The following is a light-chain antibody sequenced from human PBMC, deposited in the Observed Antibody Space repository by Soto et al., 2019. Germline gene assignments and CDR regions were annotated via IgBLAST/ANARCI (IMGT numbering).Light chain of an antibody. J-gene: IGKJ1*01. Sequence: DIVMTQSPLSLPVTPGEPASISCRSSQSLLHSNGYNYLHWYLQKPGQSPQLLIYLGSNRASGVPDRFSGSGSGTDFTLKISRVEAEDVGVYYCMQALQNPSTFGQGTKVEIK. CDR1: QSLLHSNGYNY. CDR3: MQALQNPST. V-gene: IGKV2-28*01. CDR2: LGS.